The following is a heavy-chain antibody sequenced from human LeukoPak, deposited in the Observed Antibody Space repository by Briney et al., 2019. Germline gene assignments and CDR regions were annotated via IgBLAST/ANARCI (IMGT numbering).Heavy chain of an antibody. Sequence: GASVKVSCKASGYTFTGYYMHWVRQAPGQGLEWMGWINPNSGGTNYAQKFQGRVTMTRDTSISTAYMELSRLRSDDTAVYYCARAGFVVVPVAIRVFDYWGQGTLVTVSS. CDR2: INPNSGGT. V-gene: IGHV1-2*02. CDR3: ARAGFVVVPVAIRVFDY. CDR1: GYTFTGYY. J-gene: IGHJ4*02. D-gene: IGHD2-2*02.